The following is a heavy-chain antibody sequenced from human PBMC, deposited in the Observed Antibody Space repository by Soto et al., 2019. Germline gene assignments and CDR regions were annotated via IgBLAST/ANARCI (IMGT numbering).Heavy chain of an antibody. D-gene: IGHD5-18*01. CDR3: AKGGYSYAINWFDP. Sequence: ASVKVSCKASGFTFTSSAVQWVRQARGQRLEWIGWIVVGSGNTNYAQKFQERVTITRDMSTSTAYMELNSLRAEDTAVYYCAKGGYSYAINWFDPWGQGTLVTVSS. V-gene: IGHV1-58*01. CDR2: IVVGSGNT. J-gene: IGHJ5*02. CDR1: GFTFTSSA.